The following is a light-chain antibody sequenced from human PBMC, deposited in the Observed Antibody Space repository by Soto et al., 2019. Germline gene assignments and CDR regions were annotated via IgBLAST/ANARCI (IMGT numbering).Light chain of an antibody. CDR1: QYISSW. Sequence: DVQMTQSPSSVSASVGDRVTITCRASQYISSWLAWYQQKPGRAPKLLIYAASALQSGVPSRFSGSGSGTDFILTINSLQPEDFATYYCQQSASFPPTFGGGTKVEIK. V-gene: IGKV1D-12*01. CDR3: QQSASFPPT. J-gene: IGKJ4*01. CDR2: AAS.